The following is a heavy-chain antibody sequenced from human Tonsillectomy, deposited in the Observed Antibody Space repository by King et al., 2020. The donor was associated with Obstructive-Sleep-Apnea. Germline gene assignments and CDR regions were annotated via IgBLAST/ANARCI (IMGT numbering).Heavy chain of an antibody. D-gene: IGHD6-19*01. CDR2: IYPGDSET. CDR1: GYKFTTYW. Sequence: VQLVESGAEVKKPGESLKISCKGSGYKFTTYWIGWVRQMPGKGLEWMGVIYPGDSETRYSPSFQGQVTSSADKSITTAYLQWSSLKASDSAFYFCARLRGSGWGEDALDIWGQGTMVTVSS. V-gene: IGHV5-51*01. CDR3: ARLRGSGWGEDALDI. J-gene: IGHJ3*02.